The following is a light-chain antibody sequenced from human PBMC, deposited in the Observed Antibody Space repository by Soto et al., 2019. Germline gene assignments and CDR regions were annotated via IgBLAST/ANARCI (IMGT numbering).Light chain of an antibody. V-gene: IGLV3-25*02. CDR2: KDS. CDR3: QSADSSGGYHVI. J-gene: IGLJ2*01. Sequence: SYELTQPPSVSVSPGQTARITCSGDSLPKQNAYWYQQKPGQAPVLVIYKDSERPSEIPERFSGASSGTIVTLTISGVQAEDEADYYCQSADSSGGYHVIFGGGTKVTVL. CDR1: SLPKQN.